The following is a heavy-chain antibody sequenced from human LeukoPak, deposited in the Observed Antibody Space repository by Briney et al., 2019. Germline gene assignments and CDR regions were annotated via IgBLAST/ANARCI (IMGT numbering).Heavy chain of an antibody. CDR1: GGSFSGYY. D-gene: IGHD6-13*01. CDR2: INHSGST. J-gene: IGHJ5*02. Sequence: SETLSLTCVVYGGSFSGYYWSWIRQPPGKGLEWIGEINHSGSTNYNPSLKSRVTISVDTSKNQFSLKLSSVTAADTAVYYCAGGRSWYGGVWFDPWGQGTLVTVSS. V-gene: IGHV4-34*01. CDR3: AGGRSWYGGVWFDP.